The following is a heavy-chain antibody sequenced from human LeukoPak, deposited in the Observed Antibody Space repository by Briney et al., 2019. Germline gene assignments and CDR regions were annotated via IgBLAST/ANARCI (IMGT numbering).Heavy chain of an antibody. CDR3: GKVGGNSNS. CDR1: GGSISTSIFY. J-gene: IGHJ5*01. Sequence: SETLSLTCTVSGGSISTSIFYWNWIRQHPGKGLEWIGYIYYTGDTFYNPSLKSRVTISLDTSENQFSLKMNSVTAADTAMYDCGKVGGNSNSGGQGTRVTVSS. D-gene: IGHD4-23*01. CDR2: IYYTGDT. V-gene: IGHV4-31*03.